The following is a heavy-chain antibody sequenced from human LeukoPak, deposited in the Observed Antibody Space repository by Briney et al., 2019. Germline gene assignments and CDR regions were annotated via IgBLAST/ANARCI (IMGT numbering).Heavy chain of an antibody. CDR2: INSGGGT. J-gene: IGHJ4*02. D-gene: IGHD2-15*01. Sequence: GGSLRLSCAASGFTVSSNYMSWVRQAPGKGPEWVSIINSGGGTYYADSVKGRFSISRDNSKNTLYLQMDSLRAEDTAVYYCAKGSTLRIFNYWGQGTLVTVSS. CDR3: AKGSTLRIFNY. V-gene: IGHV3-66*01. CDR1: GFTVSSNY.